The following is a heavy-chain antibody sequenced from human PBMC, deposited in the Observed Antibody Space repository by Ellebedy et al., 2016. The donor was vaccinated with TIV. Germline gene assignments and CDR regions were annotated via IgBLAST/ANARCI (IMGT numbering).Heavy chain of an antibody. CDR3: ARKGKGTTILHF. J-gene: IGHJ4*02. CDR1: GDSVSEYF. V-gene: IGHV4-34*01. CDR2: FTHLGNT. Sequence: MPGGSLRLSCAVYGDSVSEYFWSWIRQPPGKGLEWIGEFTHLGNTNYNPSFKSRVTISIDTSKNQVSLKLNSVTAADTAVYFCARKGKGTTILHFWGQGTQVTVSS. D-gene: IGHD1-7*01.